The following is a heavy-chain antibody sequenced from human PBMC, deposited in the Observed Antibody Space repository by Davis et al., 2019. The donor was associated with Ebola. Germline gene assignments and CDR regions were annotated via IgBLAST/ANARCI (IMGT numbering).Heavy chain of an antibody. Sequence: GESLKISCAASGFTFDDYGMSWVRQAPGKGLEWVSGINWNGGSTGYADSVKGRFTISRDNAKNSLYLQMNSLRAEDTAVYYCARDHKGEQWLVLRDGYYYGMDVWGQGTTVTVSS. V-gene: IGHV3-20*04. CDR2: INWNGGST. CDR1: GFTFDDYG. CDR3: ARDHKGEQWLVLRDGYYYGMDV. J-gene: IGHJ6*02. D-gene: IGHD6-19*01.